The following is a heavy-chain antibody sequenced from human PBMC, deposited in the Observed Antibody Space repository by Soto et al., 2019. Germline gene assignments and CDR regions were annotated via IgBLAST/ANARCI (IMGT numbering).Heavy chain of an antibody. D-gene: IGHD6-19*01. J-gene: IGHJ4*02. CDR1: GGSISSYY. CDR2: IYYSGST. Sequence: QVQLQESGPGLVKPSETLSLTCTVSGGSISSYYWSWIRQPPGKGLEWIGYIYYSGSTNYNPSLKSRVTKSVDTSKNQFSLKLSSVTAADTAVYYCARHGKSSGWYYFDYWGQGTLVTVSS. CDR3: ARHGKSSGWYYFDY. V-gene: IGHV4-59*08.